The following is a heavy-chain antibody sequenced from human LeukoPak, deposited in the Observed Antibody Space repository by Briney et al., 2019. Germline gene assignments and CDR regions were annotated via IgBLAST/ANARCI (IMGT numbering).Heavy chain of an antibody. CDR2: MNPNSGNT. CDR1: GYTFTSYD. V-gene: IGHV1-8*01. D-gene: IGHD2-15*01. Sequence: AAVKVSCKASGYTFTSYDINWERQATGQGHEWMGWMNPNSGNTGYAQKFQGRVTMTTDTSINTANMGLSSLRSDDSDGAYCARGLYRVHIDPWGQGTLVTVSS. CDR3: ARGLYRVHIDP. J-gene: IGHJ5*02.